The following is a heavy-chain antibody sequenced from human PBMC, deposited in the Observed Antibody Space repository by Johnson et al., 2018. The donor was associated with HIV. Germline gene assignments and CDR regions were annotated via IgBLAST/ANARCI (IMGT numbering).Heavy chain of an antibody. CDR2: INWNGGSI. J-gene: IGHJ3*02. V-gene: IGHV3-20*04. D-gene: IGHD3-22*01. Sequence: VQLVESGGGVVQPGRSLRLSCAASGFTFDDYGMSWVRQAPGKGLEWVSGINWNGGSIGYADSVKGRFTISRDNSKNTLYLQMNSLRAEDTAVFYCARAIVVDDDAFDIWGQGTMVTVSS. CDR1: GFTFDDYG. CDR3: ARAIVVDDDAFDI.